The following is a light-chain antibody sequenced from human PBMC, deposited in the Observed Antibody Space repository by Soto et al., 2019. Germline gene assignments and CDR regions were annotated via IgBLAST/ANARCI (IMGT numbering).Light chain of an antibody. CDR3: QQYDNLPIT. CDR2: EAS. V-gene: IGKV1-33*01. CDR1: QAINDY. J-gene: IGKJ5*01. Sequence: DIQMTQSPSSLSASVGVRVTITCQASQAINDYLTWYQQKPGKAPKLLIYEASNLETGVPSRFSGSGSGTHFTFTISSLQPEDIATYYCQQYDNLPITFGQGTRLEIK.